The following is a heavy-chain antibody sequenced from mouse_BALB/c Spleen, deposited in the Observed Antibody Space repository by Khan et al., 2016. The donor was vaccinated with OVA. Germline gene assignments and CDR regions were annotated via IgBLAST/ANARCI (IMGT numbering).Heavy chain of an antibody. CDR1: GYTFTNYW. Sequence: QVRLQQSGAELAKPGASVKMSCKASGYTFTNYWMHWVKQRPGQGLEWIGYINPSTGYTEYNQRFKDKATLTADKSSSTAYMQLSSLTSEESAVYYCANHGSSSAWLTYWGQGTLVTVSA. J-gene: IGHJ3*01. CDR3: ANHGSSSAWLTY. CDR2: INPSTGYT. V-gene: IGHV1-7*01. D-gene: IGHD1-1*01.